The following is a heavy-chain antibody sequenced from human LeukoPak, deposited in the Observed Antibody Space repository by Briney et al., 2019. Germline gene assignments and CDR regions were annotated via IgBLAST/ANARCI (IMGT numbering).Heavy chain of an antibody. CDR3: ARVRGYCSSTSCYEFDP. J-gene: IGHJ5*02. D-gene: IGHD2-2*01. Sequence: SETLSLTCTVSGGSISSGSYYWRWLRQPAGKGLEWIGRIYTSGSTNYNPSLKSRVTISVDTSKNQFSLKLSSVTAADTAVYYCARVRGYCSSTSCYEFDPWGQGTLVTVSS. CDR2: IYTSGST. CDR1: GGSISSGSYY. V-gene: IGHV4-61*02.